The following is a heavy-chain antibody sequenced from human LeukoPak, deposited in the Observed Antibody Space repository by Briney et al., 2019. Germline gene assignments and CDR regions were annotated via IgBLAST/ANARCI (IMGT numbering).Heavy chain of an antibody. D-gene: IGHD2-2*01. CDR1: GYRFTSYD. J-gene: IGHJ4*02. CDR3: ARDGPTAAPFDS. Sequence: ASVKVSCKASGYRFTSYDMHWVRQAPGQGLEWMGIINPSGGSTSYAQRFQGRVAMTRDTSTTTVYMEVNSLTSEDTAVYFCARDGPTAAPFDSWDQGNLVTVSS. V-gene: IGHV1-46*01. CDR2: INPSGGST.